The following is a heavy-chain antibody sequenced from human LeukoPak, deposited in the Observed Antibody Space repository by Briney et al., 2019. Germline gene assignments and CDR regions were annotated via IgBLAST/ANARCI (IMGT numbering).Heavy chain of an antibody. J-gene: IGHJ4*02. CDR1: GGSISSYY. CDR3: ARSKAYYDSSGYANDC. CDR2: IYSSGST. V-gene: IGHV4-4*07. Sequence: SETLSLTCTVSGGSISSYYWGWIRQPAGKGLEWIGRIYSSGSTNYDPSLKSRVTTSVDTSKNQFSLKLSSVTAADTAVYYCARSKAYYDSSGYANDCWGQGTLVTVSS. D-gene: IGHD3-22*01.